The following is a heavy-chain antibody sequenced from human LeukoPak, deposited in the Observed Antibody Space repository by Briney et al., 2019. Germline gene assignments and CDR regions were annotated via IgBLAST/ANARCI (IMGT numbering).Heavy chain of an antibody. D-gene: IGHD5-18*01. CDR1: GFTFSSCA. Sequence: GGSLRLSCAASGFTFSSCAMSWVRQAPGKGLEWVSTITGGGGTTYYADSVKGRFTISRDTSKNTLFLQMNSLRAEDTAVYYCASGGYSFFYWGQGTLVTVSS. CDR3: ASGGYSFFY. J-gene: IGHJ4*02. V-gene: IGHV3-23*01. CDR2: ITGGGGTT.